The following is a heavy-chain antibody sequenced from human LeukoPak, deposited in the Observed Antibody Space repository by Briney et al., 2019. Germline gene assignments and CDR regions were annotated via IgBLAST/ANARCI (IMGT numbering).Heavy chain of an antibody. CDR2: ISYDGSNK. CDR3: ARGPFDY. J-gene: IGHJ4*02. CDR1: GFTFSSYA. Sequence: GGSLRLSCAASGFTFSSYAMHWVRQAPGKGLEWVAVISYDGSNKYYADSVKGRFTISRDDPKNTLYLQMNSLRAEDTAVYYCARGPFDYWGQGTLVTVSS. V-gene: IGHV3-30*04.